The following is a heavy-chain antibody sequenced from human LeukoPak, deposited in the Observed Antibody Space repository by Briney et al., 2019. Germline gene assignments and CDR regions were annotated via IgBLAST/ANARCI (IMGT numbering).Heavy chain of an antibody. CDR3: AVGWLPYYFDY. D-gene: IGHD3-22*01. J-gene: IGHJ4*02. CDR2: IYHSGST. Sequence: SETLSLTCTVSGGSISSSSYYWGWIRQPPGKGLEWIGSIYHSGSTYYNPSLKSRVTISVDTSKNQFSLKLSSVTAADTAVYYCAVGWLPYYFDYWGQGTLVTVSS. CDR1: GGSISSSSYY. V-gene: IGHV4-39*07.